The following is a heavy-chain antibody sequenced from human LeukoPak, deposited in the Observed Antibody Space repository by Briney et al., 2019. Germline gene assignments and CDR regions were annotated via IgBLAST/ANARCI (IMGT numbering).Heavy chain of an antibody. CDR1: GFTFSSYA. CDR3: ARDHCGGDCYGAFDI. Sequence: GGSLRLSCAASGFTFSSYAMHWVRQAPGKGLEWVAVISYDGSNKYYADSVKGRFTISRDNSKNTLYLQMNSLRAEDTAVYYCARDHCGGDCYGAFDIWGQGTMVTVSS. J-gene: IGHJ3*02. V-gene: IGHV3-30*04. D-gene: IGHD2-21*02. CDR2: ISYDGSNK.